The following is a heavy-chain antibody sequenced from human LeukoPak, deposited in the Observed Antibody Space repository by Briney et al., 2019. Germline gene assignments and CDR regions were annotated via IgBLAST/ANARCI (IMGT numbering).Heavy chain of an antibody. CDR2: IYNSGNT. CDR1: GGSISSGGYY. D-gene: IGHD5-18*01. CDR3: ARPLFRGYIFGWGY. V-gene: IGHV4-61*09. Sequence: SQTLSLTCTVSGGSISSGGYYWSWLRQPPGKGLEWIGYIYNSGNTNYNPSLKSRVTISVDTSKNQISLRLSSVTAADTAVYYCARPLFRGYIFGWGYWGQGTLVTVSS. J-gene: IGHJ4*02.